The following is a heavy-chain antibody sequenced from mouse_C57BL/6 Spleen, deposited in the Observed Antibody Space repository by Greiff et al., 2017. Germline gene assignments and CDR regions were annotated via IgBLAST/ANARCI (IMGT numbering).Heavy chain of an antibody. CDR2: INPNNGGT. V-gene: IGHV1-18*01. Sequence: EVKLMESGPELVKPGASVKIPCKASGYTFTDYNMDWVKQSHGKSLEWIGDINPNNGGTIYNQKFKGKATLTVDKSSSTAYMELRSLTSEDTAVYYCAAYDYDRDYAMDYWGQGTSVTVSS. CDR1: GYTFTDYN. D-gene: IGHD2-4*01. J-gene: IGHJ4*01. CDR3: AAYDYDRDYAMDY.